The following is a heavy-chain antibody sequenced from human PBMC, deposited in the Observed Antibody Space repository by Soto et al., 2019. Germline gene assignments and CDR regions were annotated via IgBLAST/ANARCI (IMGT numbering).Heavy chain of an antibody. J-gene: IGHJ6*02. CDR1: GGSITNYY. CDR3: ARHGFGSLHGLVDV. CDR2: IQYNGYS. D-gene: IGHD3-10*01. V-gene: IGHV4-59*08. Sequence: QVQLQESGPGLVKPSETLSLTCTVSGGSITNYYCSWLRQPPGKGLEWIGYIQYNGYSAYNLSLKRRVNMSMDTSKTQFSLMLESVTATGTAVYYCARHGFGSLHGLVDVWVQGTTVIVSS.